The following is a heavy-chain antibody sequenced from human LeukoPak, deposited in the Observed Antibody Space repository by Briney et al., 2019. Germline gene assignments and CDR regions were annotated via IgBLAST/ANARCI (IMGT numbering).Heavy chain of an antibody. J-gene: IGHJ4*02. CDR3: ARENGIAAAGEFDY. Sequence: PSETLSLTCTVSGGSISSGSYYWSWIRQPAGKGLEWIGRIYTSGSTNYNPSLKSRVTISVDTSKNQFSLKLSSVTAADTAVYYCARENGIAAAGEFDYWGQGTLVTVSS. V-gene: IGHV4-61*02. D-gene: IGHD6-13*01. CDR1: GGSISSGSYY. CDR2: IYTSGST.